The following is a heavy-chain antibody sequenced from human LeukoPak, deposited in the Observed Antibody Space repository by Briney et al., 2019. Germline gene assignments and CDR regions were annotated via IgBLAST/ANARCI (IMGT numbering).Heavy chain of an antibody. CDR1: GGSINSNDYY. D-gene: IGHD3-16*01. CDR2: IYTSGST. J-gene: IGHJ4*02. CDR3: ARVGDYALKD. Sequence: SETLSLTCIVSGGSINSNDYYWSWIRQPAGKGLEWIGRIYTSGSTNYNPALKSRVTMSVDTSKNQFSLKLSSVTAADTAVYYCARVGDYALKDWGQGTLVTVSS. V-gene: IGHV4-61*02.